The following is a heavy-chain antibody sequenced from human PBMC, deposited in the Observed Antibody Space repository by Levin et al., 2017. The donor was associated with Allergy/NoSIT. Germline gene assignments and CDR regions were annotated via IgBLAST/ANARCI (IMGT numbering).Heavy chain of an antibody. CDR3: AREGSTAVAVFFDY. D-gene: IGHD6-19*01. CDR1: GCTFSSYA. Sequence: KISCKASGCTFSSYAISWVRQAPGQGLEWMGGISPIFGTANYAQKFQGRVTITADESTSTAYMELSSLRSEDTAVYYCAREGSTAVAVFFDYWGQGTLVTVSS. CDR2: ISPIFGTA. V-gene: IGHV1-69*01. J-gene: IGHJ4*02.